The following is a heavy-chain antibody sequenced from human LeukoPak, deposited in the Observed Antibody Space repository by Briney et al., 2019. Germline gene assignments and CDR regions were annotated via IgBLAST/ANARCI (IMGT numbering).Heavy chain of an antibody. CDR2: ISGRSSYI. V-gene: IGHV3-21*01. CDR1: GFTFSSYE. Sequence: PGGSLRLSCAASGFTFSSYEMNWVRQAPGKGLEWVSSISGRSSYIDYADSLRGRFTISRDNSKDLMYLQMNSLRADDTAVYYCAKNTPPPWYLVFGGRGFLVTVSS. CDR3: AKNTPPPWYLVF. J-gene: IGHJ2*01.